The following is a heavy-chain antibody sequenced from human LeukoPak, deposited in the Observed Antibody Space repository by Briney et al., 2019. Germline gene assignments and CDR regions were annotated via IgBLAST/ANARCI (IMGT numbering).Heavy chain of an antibody. CDR1: GGSISSYY. V-gene: IGHV4-59*01. CDR2: IYYSGST. D-gene: IGHD3-22*01. Sequence: SETLSLTCTVSGGSISSYYWSWIRQPPGKGLEWIGYIYYSGSTNYNPSLKSRVTISVDTSKNQFSLKLSSVTAADTAVYYCAGAPVWYDSSWSPYGMDVWGQGTTVTVS. CDR3: AGAPVWYDSSWSPYGMDV. J-gene: IGHJ6*02.